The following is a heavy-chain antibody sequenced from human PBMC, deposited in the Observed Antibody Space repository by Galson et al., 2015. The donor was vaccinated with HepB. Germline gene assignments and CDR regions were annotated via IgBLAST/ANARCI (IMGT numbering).Heavy chain of an antibody. CDR2: IKSKTDGGTT. D-gene: IGHD6-19*01. J-gene: IGHJ4*02. CDR3: TTDRQWLVPRPLDY. Sequence: SLRLSCAASGFTFSNAWMSWVRQAPGKGLEWVGRIKSKTDGGTTDYAAPVKGRFTISRDDSKNTLYLQMNSLKTEDTAVYYCTTDRQWLVPRPLDYWGQGTLVTVSS. V-gene: IGHV3-15*01. CDR1: GFTFSNAW.